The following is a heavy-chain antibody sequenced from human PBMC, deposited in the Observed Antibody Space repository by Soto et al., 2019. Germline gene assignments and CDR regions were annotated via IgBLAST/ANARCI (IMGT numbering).Heavy chain of an antibody. CDR1: GYTFTSYG. J-gene: IGHJ4*02. D-gene: IGHD3-16*02. Sequence: ASVKVSCKASGYTFTSYGISWVRQAPGQGLEWMGWISAYNGNTNYAQKLQGRVTMTTDTSTSTAYMELRSLRSDDTAVYYCARHDYDYVWGSYRSEGVDYWGQGTLVTAPQ. CDR2: ISAYNGNT. V-gene: IGHV1-18*04. CDR3: ARHDYDYVWGSYRSEGVDY.